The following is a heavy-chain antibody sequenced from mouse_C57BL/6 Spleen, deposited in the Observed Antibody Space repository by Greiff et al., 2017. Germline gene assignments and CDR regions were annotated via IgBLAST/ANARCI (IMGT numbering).Heavy chain of an antibody. V-gene: IGHV1-52*01. CDR2: IDPSDSET. CDR1: GYTFTSYW. Sequence: LQQPGAELVRPGSSVKLSCKASGYTFTSYWMHWVKQRPIQGLEWIGNIDPSDSETHYNQKFKDKGTLTVDKSSSTAYMQLSSLTSEDSAVYYCARSRNTVGYFDYWGKGTTLTVAS. J-gene: IGHJ2*01. D-gene: IGHD1-1*01. CDR3: ARSRNTVGYFDY.